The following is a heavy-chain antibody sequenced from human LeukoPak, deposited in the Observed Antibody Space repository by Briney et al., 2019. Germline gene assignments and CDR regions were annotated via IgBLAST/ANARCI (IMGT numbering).Heavy chain of an antibody. CDR3: ARVGYSYGGPYYFDY. CDR1: GGSISSYY. Sequence: SETLSLTCTVSGGSISSYYWSWIRQPPGKGLEWIGYIYYSGSTNYNPSLKSRVTISVDTSKNQFSLRLSSVTAADTAVYYCARVGYSYGGPYYFDYWGQGTLVTVSS. V-gene: IGHV4-59*01. D-gene: IGHD5-18*01. J-gene: IGHJ4*02. CDR2: IYYSGST.